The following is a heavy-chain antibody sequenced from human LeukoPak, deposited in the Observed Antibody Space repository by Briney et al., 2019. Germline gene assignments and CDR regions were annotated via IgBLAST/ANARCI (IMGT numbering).Heavy chain of an antibody. D-gene: IGHD3-9*01. Sequence: PGGPLRLSCAASGFPFSSYEMNWLRQAPGKGLEWVSYIGSSGSTIYYADAVKGRFTISRDNAKNSLYLQMNSLRAEDTAVYYCARRELRYFDWLRAFDIWGQGTVVTVSS. J-gene: IGHJ3*02. CDR3: ARRELRYFDWLRAFDI. V-gene: IGHV3-48*03. CDR1: GFPFSSYE. CDR2: IGSSGSTI.